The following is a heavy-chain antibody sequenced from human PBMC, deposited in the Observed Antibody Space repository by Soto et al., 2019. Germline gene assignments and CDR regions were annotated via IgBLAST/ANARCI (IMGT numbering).Heavy chain of an antibody. Sequence: QVQLQESGPGLVKPSETLSLTCTVSGGSIRSHYWSWIRQAAGKGLEWIGRIYVSGNSNYNPSLKSRVSMSVDTSKRQFSLKLTSVTAADTAVYYCARGEVVVAPQPAAMGDYYGMDVWGQGTTVTVSS. CDR2: IYVSGNS. V-gene: IGHV4-4*07. CDR3: ARGEVVVAPQPAAMGDYYGMDV. CDR1: GGSIRSHY. J-gene: IGHJ6*02. D-gene: IGHD2-2*01.